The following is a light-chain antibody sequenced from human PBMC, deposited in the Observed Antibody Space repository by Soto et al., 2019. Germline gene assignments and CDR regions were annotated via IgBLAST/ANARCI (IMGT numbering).Light chain of an antibody. CDR1: QDISTH. CDR2: AAS. J-gene: IGKJ1*01. V-gene: IGKV1-9*01. Sequence: IQVTQSPSALSVSVGDRVTISCRASQDISTHLAWFAQKPGRAPQLLIYAASSLQSGVPSRFSGSGSGTDFTLPLSSLLPEDVATYYCHQDNGYSPATFAEGTKVDI. CDR3: HQDNGYSPAT.